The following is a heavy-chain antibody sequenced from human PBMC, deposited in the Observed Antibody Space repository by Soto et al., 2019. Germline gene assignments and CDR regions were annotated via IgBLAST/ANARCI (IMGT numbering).Heavy chain of an antibody. D-gene: IGHD3-10*01. J-gene: IGHJ4*02. CDR3: AGEGGGGFGGGLDF. Sequence: QVQLQESGPGLVKSSETLSLTCTVSGGSISNYYWSWIRQPAGKGLEWIGRIYTSGSTNYNPSLTGRVTMSVDTPKNPFSLELSSVAAADTAVYYGAGEGGGGFGGGLDFWGQGTLVTVSS. CDR1: GGSISNYY. CDR2: IYTSGST. V-gene: IGHV4-4*07.